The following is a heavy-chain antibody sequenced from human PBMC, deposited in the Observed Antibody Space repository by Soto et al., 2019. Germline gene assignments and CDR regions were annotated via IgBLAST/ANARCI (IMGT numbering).Heavy chain of an antibody. Sequence: EVQLLESGGGLVQPGGSLRLSCEVSGFSFSSHAMSWVRQAPGKGLEWVSVISAGGGTTYYGDSVKGRFSISRDNSMSTVYLQMNSLRAEDTAVYYCATQGEVWLQFDYWGQGTLVTVS. V-gene: IGHV3-23*01. CDR1: GFSFSSHA. CDR2: ISAGGGTT. J-gene: IGHJ4*02. D-gene: IGHD3-16*01. CDR3: ATQGEVWLQFDY.